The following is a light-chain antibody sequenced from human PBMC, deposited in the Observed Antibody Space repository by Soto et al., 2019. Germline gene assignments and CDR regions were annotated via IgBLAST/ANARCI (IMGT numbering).Light chain of an antibody. CDR1: QTITTI. Sequence: IQMTHAASSLSESVGDTVTITCRATQTITTILNWYQHKPGKAPNLLIYAASSLQSGVPSRFTGSGSGTDFTLTISSLQPEDFATYYCQQSYSTPHPFGQGTRLEIK. CDR2: AAS. CDR3: QQSYSTPHP. J-gene: IGKJ5*01. V-gene: IGKV1-39*01.